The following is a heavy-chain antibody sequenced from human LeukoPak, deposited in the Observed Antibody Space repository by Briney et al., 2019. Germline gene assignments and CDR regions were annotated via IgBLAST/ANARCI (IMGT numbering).Heavy chain of an antibody. J-gene: IGHJ4*02. Sequence: ASVKVSCKVSGYTLTELSMHWVRQAPGKGLEWMGWISAYNGNTNYAQKLQGRVTMTTDTSTSTAYMELRSLRSDDTAVYYCARGSETGYSSSWYDYWGQGTLVTVSS. CDR1: GYTLTELS. CDR3: ARGSETGYSSSWYDY. CDR2: ISAYNGNT. V-gene: IGHV1-18*01. D-gene: IGHD6-13*01.